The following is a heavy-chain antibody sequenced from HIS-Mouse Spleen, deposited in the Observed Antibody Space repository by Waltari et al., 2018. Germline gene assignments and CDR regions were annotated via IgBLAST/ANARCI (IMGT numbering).Heavy chain of an antibody. V-gene: IGHV4-38-2*02. CDR3: ARGDCSSTSCYYHYFDY. J-gene: IGHJ4*02. CDR1: GYSLSSCAY. Sequence: QVQLQESGPGLVKPSETLSLTCTVSGYSLSSCAYWGWIRKPPGKGLEWIGSIYHSGSTYYNPSLKSRVTISVDTSKNQFSLKLSSVTAADTAVYYCARGDCSSTSCYYHYFDYWGQGTLVTVSS. D-gene: IGHD2-2*01. CDR2: IYHSGST.